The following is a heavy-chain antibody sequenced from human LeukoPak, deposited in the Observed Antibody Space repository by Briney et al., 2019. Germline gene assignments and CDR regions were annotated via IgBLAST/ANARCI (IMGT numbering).Heavy chain of an antibody. CDR1: GGSISSGDYY. CDR3: ARATTTVTTRFDP. V-gene: IGHV4-30-4*01. Sequence: SQTLSLTCTVSGGSISSGDYYWSWIRQLPGKGLEWIGYIYYSGSTYYNPSLKSRVTISVDTSKNQFSLKLSSVTAADTAVYYCARATTTVTTRFDPWGQGTLVTVSS. D-gene: IGHD4-17*01. J-gene: IGHJ5*02. CDR2: IYYSGST.